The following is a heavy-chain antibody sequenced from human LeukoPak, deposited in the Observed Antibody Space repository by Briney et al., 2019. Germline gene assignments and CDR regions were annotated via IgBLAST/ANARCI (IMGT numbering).Heavy chain of an antibody. CDR1: GFTFSSYG. CDR2: ISYDGSNK. V-gene: IGHV3-30*18. J-gene: IGHJ4*02. D-gene: IGHD1-26*01. Sequence: GRSLRLSCAASGFTFSSYGMHWVRQAPGKGLEWVAVISYDGSNKYYADSVKGRFTISRDNSRNTLYLQMNSLRAEDTAVYYCAKDSWELPYYFDHWGQGTLVTVSS. CDR3: AKDSWELPYYFDH.